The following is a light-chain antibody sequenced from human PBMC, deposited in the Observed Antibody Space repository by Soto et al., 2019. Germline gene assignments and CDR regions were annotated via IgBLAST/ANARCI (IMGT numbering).Light chain of an antibody. Sequence: EIVLTQSPATLSLSPGERATLSCRASQSVGSFLAWYQQKSGQTPRLLIYDASNRVTGIPARFSGSGSVTDFTLTISSLEPEDFAVYYCQHRANWLGTFGPGTKVDMK. J-gene: IGKJ3*01. CDR1: QSVGSF. CDR2: DAS. CDR3: QHRANWLGT. V-gene: IGKV3-11*01.